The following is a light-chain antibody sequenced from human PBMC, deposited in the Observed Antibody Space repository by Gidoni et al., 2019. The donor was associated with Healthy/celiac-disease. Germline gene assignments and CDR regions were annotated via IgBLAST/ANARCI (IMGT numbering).Light chain of an antibody. Sequence: DIQMTQSPSSLSASVGDRVTITCRASQSISSYLNWYQQKPGKAPKLLIYAASSLQSGVPSRFSCSGSGTDFTLTISSLQPEDFATYYCQQSYSTQTFGGXTKVEIK. CDR1: QSISSY. J-gene: IGKJ4*01. CDR2: AAS. V-gene: IGKV1-39*01. CDR3: QQSYSTQT.